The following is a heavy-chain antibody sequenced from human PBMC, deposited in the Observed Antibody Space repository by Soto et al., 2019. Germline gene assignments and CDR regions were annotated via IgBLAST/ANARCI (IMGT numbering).Heavy chain of an antibody. D-gene: IGHD3-9*01. CDR3: ARLEGLATISYSFDF. CDR1: GDSINSDKYY. J-gene: IGHJ4*02. CDR2: IYYRGNT. V-gene: IGHV4-39*01. Sequence: QLQLQESGPGLVKPSETLSLTCSVSGDSINSDKYYWGWIRQPPGTGLEWIGSIYYRGNTYYNPSLPTRLTTSLAKTKCLFSLKLNSVTAADSAVYFCARLEGLATISYSFDFWGQGALVTVSS.